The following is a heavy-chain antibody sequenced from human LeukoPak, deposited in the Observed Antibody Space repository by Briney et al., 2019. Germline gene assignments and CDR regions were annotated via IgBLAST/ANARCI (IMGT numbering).Heavy chain of an antibody. J-gene: IGHJ4*02. V-gene: IGHV3-23*01. Sequence: GGSLRLSCAASGFTFSSYDMNWVRQAPGKGLEWVSAISGSGGSTYYADSVKGRFTISRDNSKNTLYLQMNSLRAEDTAVYYCAKHSGSYFVYYFDYWGQGTLVTVSS. CDR2: ISGSGGST. CDR3: AKHSGSYFVYYFDY. CDR1: GFTFSSYD. D-gene: IGHD1-26*01.